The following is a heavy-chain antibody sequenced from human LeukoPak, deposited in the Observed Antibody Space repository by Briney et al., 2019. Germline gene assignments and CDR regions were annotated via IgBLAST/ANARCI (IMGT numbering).Heavy chain of an antibody. CDR2: VWYDGSNK. J-gene: IGHJ4*02. CDR1: GFTFSSYG. V-gene: IGHV3-33*01. D-gene: IGHD6-19*01. Sequence: GRSLRLSCAASGFTFSSYGIHWVRQAPGKGLEWVAVVWYDGSNKHYADSVKGRFTVSSDSSKNTLYLQMNSLRAEDTAAYYCARGLYSNCWYYFDYWGQGTLVTVSS. CDR3: ARGLYSNCWYYFDY.